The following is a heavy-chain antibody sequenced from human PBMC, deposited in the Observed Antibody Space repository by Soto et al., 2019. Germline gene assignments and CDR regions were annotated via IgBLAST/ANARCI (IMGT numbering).Heavy chain of an antibody. D-gene: IGHD6-13*01. CDR2: IYYSGIA. CDR1: GVSISTYY. CDR3: ARGDSNTWYLGYFDN. J-gene: IGHJ4*02. V-gene: IGHV4-59*01. Sequence: SETLSLTCTVSGVSISTYYWIWIRQPLGKGLEWIGYIYYSGIANYNPSLKSRVTISVDTSKNQFSLKLRSVTAADTAVYYCARGDSNTWYLGYFDNWGQGALVTVSS.